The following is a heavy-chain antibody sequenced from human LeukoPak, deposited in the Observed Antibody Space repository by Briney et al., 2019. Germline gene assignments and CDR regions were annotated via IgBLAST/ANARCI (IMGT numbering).Heavy chain of an antibody. CDR2: INPSGGST. CDR3: ARGRGDSGYSSGWYARTPFDY. V-gene: IGHV1-46*01. Sequence: ASVKVSCKASGYTFTGYYMHWVRQAPGQGLEWMGIINPSGGSTSYAQKFQGRVTMTRDTSTSTVYMELSSLRSEDTAVYYCARGRGDSGYSSGWYARTPFDYWGQGTLVTVSS. CDR1: GYTFTGYY. J-gene: IGHJ4*02. D-gene: IGHD6-19*01.